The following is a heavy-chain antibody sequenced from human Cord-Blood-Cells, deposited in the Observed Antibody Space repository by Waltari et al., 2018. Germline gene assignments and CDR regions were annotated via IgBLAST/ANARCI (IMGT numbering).Heavy chain of an antibody. CDR1: GFTVSSNY. CDR3: ARTLTYYYGSGSYYNDY. D-gene: IGHD3-10*01. J-gene: IGHJ4*02. V-gene: IGHV3-53*01. CDR2: IYSGGST. Sequence: EVQLVESGGGLIQPGGSLRLSCAASGFTVSSNYMSWVRQAPGKGLGWVSVIYSGGSTYYADSVKGRFTISRDNSKNTLYLQMNSLRAEDTAVYYCARTLTYYYGSGSYYNDYWGQGTLVTVSS.